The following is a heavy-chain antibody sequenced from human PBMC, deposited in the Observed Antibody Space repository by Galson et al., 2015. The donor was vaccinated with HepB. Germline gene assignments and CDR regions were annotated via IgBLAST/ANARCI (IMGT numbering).Heavy chain of an antibody. CDR3: VITRQVEPRYYFDY. Sequence: SLRLSCAASGFTFSGYAMSWVRQAPGKGLAWVSMIGDNGRDTFYADSVKGRFTISRDNSKNTLYTQVASLRADDTAVYYCVITRQVEPRYYFDYWGRGTLVTVSS. CDR1: GFTFSGYA. D-gene: IGHD1-14*01. J-gene: IGHJ4*02. V-gene: IGHV3-23*01. CDR2: IGDNGRDT.